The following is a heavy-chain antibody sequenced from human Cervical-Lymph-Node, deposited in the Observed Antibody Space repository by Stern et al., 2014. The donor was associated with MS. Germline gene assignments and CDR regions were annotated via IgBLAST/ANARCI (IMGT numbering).Heavy chain of an antibody. Sequence: VQLVQSGAELIRPGESVKISCKGSGYKFSIYWIAWVRQMTGKGLEWMGIIYPGDSETRYSPSFQGQVTMSADKSTSTAYLQWSSLNASDTAMYFCARQTTAWASDVWGQGTLVTVSS. CDR2: IYPGDSET. D-gene: IGHD1-14*01. CDR1: GYKFSIYW. CDR3: ARQTTAWASDV. J-gene: IGHJ4*02. V-gene: IGHV5-51*01.